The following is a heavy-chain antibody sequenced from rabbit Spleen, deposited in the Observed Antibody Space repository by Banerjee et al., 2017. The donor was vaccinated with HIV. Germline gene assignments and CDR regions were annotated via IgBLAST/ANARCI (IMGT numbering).Heavy chain of an antibody. CDR3: ARDLTDVIGWNFGW. J-gene: IGHJ4*01. CDR2: IYGGSSGDT. V-gene: IGHV1S45*01. CDR1: GFSSSSTYN. D-gene: IGHD1-1*01. Sequence: QEQLEESGGDLVKPEGSLTLTCTASGFSSSSTYNMCWVRQAPGKGLEWIACIYGGSSGDTYYASWAKGRFTISKTSSTTVTLQMTSLTAADTATYFCARDLTDVIGWNFGWWGPGTLVTVS.